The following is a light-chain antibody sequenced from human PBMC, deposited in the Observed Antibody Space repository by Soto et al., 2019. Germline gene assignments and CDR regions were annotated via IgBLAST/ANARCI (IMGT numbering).Light chain of an antibody. CDR1: HGISSY. V-gene: IGKV1-9*01. CDR3: QQYYSYPQIT. J-gene: IGKJ3*01. CDR2: AAS. Sequence: DIHFTQSPSFLAASVGDRVTITCRASHGISSYLAWYQQKPGKAPKLLIYAASTLQSGVPSRFSGSGSGTDFTLTISCLQSEDFATYYCQQYYSYPQITFGPGTKVDI.